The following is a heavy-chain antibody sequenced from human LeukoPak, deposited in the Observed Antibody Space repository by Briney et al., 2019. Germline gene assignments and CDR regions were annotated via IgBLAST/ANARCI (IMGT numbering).Heavy chain of an antibody. J-gene: IGHJ3*02. CDR3: ARKADYYGSEDAFDI. Sequence: SETLSLTCTVSGGSISSYYWSWIRQPPGKGLEWIGYIYYSGSTNYNPSLKSRVTISVDTSKNQFSMKLSSATAADTAVYYCARKADYYGSEDAFDIWGQGTMVTVSS. CDR2: IYYSGST. CDR1: GGSISSYY. D-gene: IGHD3-10*01. V-gene: IGHV4-59*01.